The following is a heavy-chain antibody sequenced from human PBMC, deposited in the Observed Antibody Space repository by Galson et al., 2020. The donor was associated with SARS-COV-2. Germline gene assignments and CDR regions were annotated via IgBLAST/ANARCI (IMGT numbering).Heavy chain of an antibody. CDR2: ISSSSSYI. D-gene: IGHD1-26*01. CDR1: GFTFSSYS. V-gene: IGHV3-21*01. J-gene: IGHJ3*02. CDR3: ARVSRQQPIVGATGVAFDI. Sequence: GGSLRLSCAASGFTFSSYSMNWVRQAPGKGLEWVSSISSSSSYIYYADSVKGRFTISRDNAKNSLYLQMNSLRAEDTAVYYCARVSRQQPIVGATGVAFDIWGQGTMVTVSS.